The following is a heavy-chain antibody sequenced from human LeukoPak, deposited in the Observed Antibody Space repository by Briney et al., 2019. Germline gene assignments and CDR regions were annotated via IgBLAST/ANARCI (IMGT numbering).Heavy chain of an antibody. CDR1: GYTFTSYA. D-gene: IGHD2-2*01. J-gene: IGHJ4*02. CDR2: INAGNGNT. V-gene: IGHV1-3*01. CDR3: AKSKEGHCISTSCYVLDY. Sequence: ASVKVSCKASGYTFTSYAMHWVRQAPGQRLEWMGWINAGNGNTKYSQKFQGRVTITRDTSASTAYMELSSLRSEDTAVYYCAKSKEGHCISTSCYVLDYWGQGTLVTVSS.